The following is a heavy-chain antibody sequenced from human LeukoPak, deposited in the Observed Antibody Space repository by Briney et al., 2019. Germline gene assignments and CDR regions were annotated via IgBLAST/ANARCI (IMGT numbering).Heavy chain of an antibody. D-gene: IGHD3-3*01. CDR2: ISYDGSNK. Sequence: PGGSLRLSCAASGFTFSSYAMHWVRQAPGKGLEWVAVISYDGSNKYYADSVKGRFTISRDNSKNTLYLQMNSLRAEDTAVYYCARPPRASGGLLFLEWLFYWGQGTLVTVSS. CDR1: GFTFSSYA. J-gene: IGHJ4*02. V-gene: IGHV3-30-3*01. CDR3: ARPPRASGGLLFLEWLFY.